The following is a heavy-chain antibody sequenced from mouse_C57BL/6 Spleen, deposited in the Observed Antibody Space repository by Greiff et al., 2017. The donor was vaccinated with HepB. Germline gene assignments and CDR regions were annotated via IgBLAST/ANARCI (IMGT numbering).Heavy chain of an antibody. CDR2: IDPEDGDT. Sequence: EVKLVESGAELVRPGASVKLSCTASGFNIKDYYMHWVKQRPEQGLEWIGRIDPEDGDTEYAPKFQGKATMTADTSSNTAYLQLSSLTSEDTAVYYCTTALYYDYGYYAMDYWGQGTSVTVSS. CDR1: GFNIKDYY. D-gene: IGHD2-4*01. J-gene: IGHJ4*01. V-gene: IGHV14-1*01. CDR3: TTALYYDYGYYAMDY.